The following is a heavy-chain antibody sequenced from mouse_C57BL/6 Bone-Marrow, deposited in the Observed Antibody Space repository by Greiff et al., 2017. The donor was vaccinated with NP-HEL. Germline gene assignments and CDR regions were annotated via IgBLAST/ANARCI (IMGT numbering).Heavy chain of an antibody. CDR2: IYPGDGDT. J-gene: IGHJ2*01. D-gene: IGHD3-2*02. Sequence: QVQLQQSGAELVKPGASVKISCKASGYAFSSYWMNWVKQRPGKGLEWIGQIYPGDGDTNYNGKFKGKATLTADKSSSTAYMQLSSLTSEDSAVYFCARGAAQDTYYFDYWGQGTTLTVSS. CDR3: ARGAAQDTYYFDY. V-gene: IGHV1-80*01. CDR1: GYAFSSYW.